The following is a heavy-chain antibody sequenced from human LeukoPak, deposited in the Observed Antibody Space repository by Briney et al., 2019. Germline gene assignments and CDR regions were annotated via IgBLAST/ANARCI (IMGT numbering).Heavy chain of an antibody. CDR3: ASDTGELFDY. J-gene: IGHJ4*02. Sequence: PSQTLSLTCTVSGGPISSGGYYWSWIRQHPGKGLEWIGYIYYSGSTYYNPSLKSRVTISVDTSKNQFSLKLSSVTAADTAVYYCASDTGELFDYWGQGTLVTVSS. CDR1: GGPISSGGYY. V-gene: IGHV4-31*03. CDR2: IYYSGST. D-gene: IGHD3-10*01.